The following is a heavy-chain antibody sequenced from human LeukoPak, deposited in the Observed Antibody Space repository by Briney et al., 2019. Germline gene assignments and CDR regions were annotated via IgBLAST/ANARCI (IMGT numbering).Heavy chain of an antibody. D-gene: IGHD2-2*01. Sequence: SETLSLTCTVSGGSISSGGYYWSWIRQPAGKGLEWIGRIYTSGSTNHNPSLKSRFTISVDTSKNQFSLKLSSVTAADTALYYCARDSLLPSAMGYYYMDVWGKGTTVTVSS. V-gene: IGHV4-61*02. CDR2: IYTSGST. CDR1: GGSISSGGYY. J-gene: IGHJ6*03. CDR3: ARDSLLPSAMGYYYMDV.